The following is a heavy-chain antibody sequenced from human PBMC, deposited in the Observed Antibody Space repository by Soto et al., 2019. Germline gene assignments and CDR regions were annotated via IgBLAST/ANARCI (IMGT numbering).Heavy chain of an antibody. CDR2: IYWDDDK. D-gene: IGHD2-15*01. J-gene: IGHJ6*03. Sequence: QITLKESGPTLVKPTQTLTLTCTFSGFSLSTSGVGVGWIRQPPGKALEWLALIYWDDDKRYSPSLKSRLTITKDTSKNQVVLTLTNMDPVDTATYSCSRFSASYYYYYMDVWGKGNTFTVSS. CDR1: GFSLSTSGVG. CDR3: SRFSASYYYYYMDV. V-gene: IGHV2-5*02.